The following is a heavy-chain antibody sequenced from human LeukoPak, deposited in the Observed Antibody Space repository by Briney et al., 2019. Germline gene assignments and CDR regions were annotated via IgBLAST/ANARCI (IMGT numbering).Heavy chain of an antibody. Sequence: PGGSLRLSCAASGFTVSSNYMSWVRQAPGKGLEWGSVIYSGGSTYYADSVKGRFTISRDNSKNTLYLQMNSLRAEDTAVYYCARDSGSYSYDYWGQGTLVTVSS. V-gene: IGHV3-66*02. J-gene: IGHJ4*02. D-gene: IGHD1-26*01. CDR3: ARDSGSYSYDY. CDR2: IYSGGST. CDR1: GFTVSSNY.